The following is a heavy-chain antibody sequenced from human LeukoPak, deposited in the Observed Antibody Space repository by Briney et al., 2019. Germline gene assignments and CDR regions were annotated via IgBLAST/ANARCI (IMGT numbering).Heavy chain of an antibody. V-gene: IGHV1-18*01. J-gene: IGHJ4*02. CDR2: ISAYNGNT. D-gene: IGHD3-9*01. CDR3: ARDSGYDYDILTGYYAGDY. CDR1: GYTFTSYG. Sequence: ASVKVSCKASGYTFTSYGISWVRQAPGQGLEWMGWISAYNGNTNYAQKLQGRVTMTTDTSTSTAYMELRSLRSDDTAVYYCARDSGYDYDILTGYYAGDYWSQGTLVTVSS.